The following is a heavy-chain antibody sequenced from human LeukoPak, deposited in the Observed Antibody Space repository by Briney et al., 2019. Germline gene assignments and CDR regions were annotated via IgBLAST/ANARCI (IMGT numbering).Heavy chain of an antibody. J-gene: IGHJ3*02. CDR3: ASFEYDSSGYYSNDAFDI. D-gene: IGHD3-22*01. V-gene: IGHV4-59*08. Sequence: SETLSLTCTISGGSVSDYYWSWIRQSPGKGLEWIGYIYHTWSTSYSPSLKSRVTISADTSQNQFSLMLSSVTAADTAVYYCASFEYDSSGYYSNDAFDIWGQGTMVTVSS. CDR1: GGSVSDYY. CDR2: IYHTWST.